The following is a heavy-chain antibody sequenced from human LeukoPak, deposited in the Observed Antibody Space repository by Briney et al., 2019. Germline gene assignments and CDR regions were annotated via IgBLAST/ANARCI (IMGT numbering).Heavy chain of an antibody. V-gene: IGHV3-23*01. J-gene: IGHJ4*02. D-gene: IGHD1-14*01. Sequence: GGSLRLSCEASGFTFGRSAMTWVRQAPGKGLEWFSSISSSGNTYYADSVKGRFTISRDNSKNLVNLQMNSLRAEDTAVYYCANYRKPQGLDYWGQGTLVTVSS. CDR2: ISSSGNT. CDR1: GFTFGRSA. CDR3: ANYRKPQGLDY.